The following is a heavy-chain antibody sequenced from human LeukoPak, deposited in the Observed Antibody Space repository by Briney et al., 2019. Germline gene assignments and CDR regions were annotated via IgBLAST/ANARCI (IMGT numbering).Heavy chain of an antibody. CDR2: IYNSGRT. D-gene: IGHD3-10*01. V-gene: IGHV4-59*12. CDR1: GYSISSYS. J-gene: IGHJ4*02. CDR3: AADYGSGSYRFDY. Sequence: SETLSLTCTVSGYSISSYSWSWLRQPPGRGLEWIRYIYNSGRTTYNPSLKSRLTISIDMSKNQFSLRLTSVTAADTAIYYCAADYGSGSYRFDYWGRGTLVTVSS.